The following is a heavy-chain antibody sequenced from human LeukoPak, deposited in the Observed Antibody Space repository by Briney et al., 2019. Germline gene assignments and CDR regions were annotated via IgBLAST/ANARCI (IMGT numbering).Heavy chain of an antibody. V-gene: IGHV3-7*01. CDR3: ARDLVPADNAC. J-gene: IGHJ4*02. Sequence: GGSLRLSCEGSGFTFSNYWMGWVRQAPGKGLQWVANIKTDGSEKYYVDSVKGRFTISRDNAKNSLYLQMNSLRAEDTAVYYCARDLVPADNACWGQGTLVTVSS. CDR2: IKTDGSEK. D-gene: IGHD2-2*01. CDR1: GFTFSNYW.